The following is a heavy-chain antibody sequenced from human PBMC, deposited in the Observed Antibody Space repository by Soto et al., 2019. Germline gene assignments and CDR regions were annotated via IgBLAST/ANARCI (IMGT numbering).Heavy chain of an antibody. D-gene: IGHD1-1*01. CDR2: INPSGGST. CDR3: ARVNEEDGRLVNFDY. V-gene: IGHV1-46*03. Sequence: QVQLVQSGAEVKKPGASVKVSCKASGYTFTSYYMHWVRQAPGQGLEWMGIINPSGGSTSYAQKFQGRVTMTRDTSTSTVYMELSSLRSEDTAVYYCARVNEEDGRLVNFDYWGQGTLVTVSS. CDR1: GYTFTSYY. J-gene: IGHJ4*02.